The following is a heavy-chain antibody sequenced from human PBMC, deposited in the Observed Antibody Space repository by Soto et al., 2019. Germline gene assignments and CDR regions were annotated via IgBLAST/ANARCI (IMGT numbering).Heavy chain of an antibody. J-gene: IGHJ4*02. CDR3: AKVGIGMFAHKHHFDH. Sequence: EVQLLDSGGDLAQPGGSLRLSCTAAGFTFSSFGMAWVRQAPGKGLEWVSAISGSGDSSYYADSVKDRFTISRDNPTNAQYVQINNLRAEDTGVEDCAKVGIGMFAHKHHFDHWGQGTQVTVSS. D-gene: IGHD3-10*02. CDR2: ISGSGDSS. CDR1: GFTFSSFG. V-gene: IGHV3-23*01.